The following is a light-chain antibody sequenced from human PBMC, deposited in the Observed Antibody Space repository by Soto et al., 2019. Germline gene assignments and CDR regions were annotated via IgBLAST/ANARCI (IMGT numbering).Light chain of an antibody. V-gene: IGLV2-8*01. CDR1: SSDVGGYNY. CDR3: SSYAGSNNLPYV. J-gene: IGLJ1*01. Sequence: QSALTQPPSASGSPGQSVTISCTGTSSDVGGYNYVSWYQQHPGKAPKLMIYEVSKRPSGVPDRFSGSKSGNTASLTVSGLQAEDEVDYYCSSYAGSNNLPYVFGTGTKLTVL. CDR2: EVS.